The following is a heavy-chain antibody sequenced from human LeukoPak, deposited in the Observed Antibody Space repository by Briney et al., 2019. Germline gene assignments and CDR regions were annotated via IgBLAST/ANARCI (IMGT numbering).Heavy chain of an antibody. CDR2: IYTSGST. D-gene: IGHD6-19*01. J-gene: IGHJ6*03. CDR3: ASRLDHDYYYYYMDV. Sequence: PSGTLSLTCTVPGDSISSYYWSWIRQPAGKGLEWMGRIYTSGSTNYNPSLKSRVTMSVDTSKNQFSLKLSSVTAADTAVYYCASRLDHDYYYYYMDVWGKGTTVTVSS. CDR1: GDSISSYY. V-gene: IGHV4-4*07.